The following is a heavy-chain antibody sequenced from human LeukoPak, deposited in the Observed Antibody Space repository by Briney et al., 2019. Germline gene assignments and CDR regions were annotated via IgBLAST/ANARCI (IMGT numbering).Heavy chain of an antibody. CDR1: GGSISSSSYY. V-gene: IGHV4-39*07. Sequence: SETLSLTCTVSGGSISSSSYYWGWIRQPPGNGLEWIGSIYYSGSTYYNPSLKSRVTISVDTSKNQFSLKLSSVTAADTAVYYCARGRRSFDYWGQGTLVTVSS. J-gene: IGHJ4*02. D-gene: IGHD6-25*01. CDR3: ARGRRSFDY. CDR2: IYYSGST.